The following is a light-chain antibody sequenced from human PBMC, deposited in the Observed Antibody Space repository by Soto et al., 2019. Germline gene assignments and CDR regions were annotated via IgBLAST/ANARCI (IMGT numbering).Light chain of an antibody. J-gene: IGLJ2*01. CDR3: RSYTSSGSFVV. Sequence: QSALTQPASVSGSPGQSITISCTGTSSDVGGYNYVSWYQQHPGKAPKVIIYDVSNRPSGVSNRFSGSKSGNTASLTISGLQAEDEADHYCRSYTSSGSFVVFGGGTKLTVL. CDR2: DVS. CDR1: SSDVGGYNY. V-gene: IGLV2-14*01.